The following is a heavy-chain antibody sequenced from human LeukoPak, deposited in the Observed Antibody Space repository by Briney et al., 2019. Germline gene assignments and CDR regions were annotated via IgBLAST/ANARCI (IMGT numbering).Heavy chain of an antibody. CDR3: ARAWLVQTGYFDL. J-gene: IGHJ2*01. V-gene: IGHV4-61*10. D-gene: IGHD6-19*01. CDR1: GGSISSGSYY. Sequence: SETLSLTCTVSGGSISSGSYYWSWIRQPAGKGLEWIGEINHSGSTNYNPSLKSRVTISVDTSKNQFSLKLSSVTAADTAVYYCARAWLVQTGYFDLWGRGTLVTVSS. CDR2: INHSGST.